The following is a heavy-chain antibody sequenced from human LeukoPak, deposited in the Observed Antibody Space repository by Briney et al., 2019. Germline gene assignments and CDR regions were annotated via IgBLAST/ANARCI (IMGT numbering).Heavy chain of an antibody. V-gene: IGHV5-51*01. D-gene: IGHD3-22*01. CDR1: GYSFTSYW. CDR3: ARHTSRYYYDSSGPPESFY. J-gene: IGHJ4*02. Sequence: GESLKISCKGSGYSFTSYWISWVRQMPGKGLEWMGIIYPGDSDTRYSPSFQGQVTISADKSISTAYLQWSSLKASDTAMYYCARHTSRYYYDSSGPPESFYWGQGTLVTVSS. CDR2: IYPGDSDT.